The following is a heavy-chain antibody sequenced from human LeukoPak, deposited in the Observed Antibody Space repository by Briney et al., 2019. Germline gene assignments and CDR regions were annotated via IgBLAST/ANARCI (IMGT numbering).Heavy chain of an antibody. J-gene: IGHJ4*02. CDR3: ARESRYSGSTQPFDY. Sequence: SETLSLTCTVSGGSISSSSYYWGWIRQPPGKGLEWIGSIYYSGSTYYNPSLKSRVTISVDTSKNQFSLKLSSVTAADTAVYYCARESRYSGSTQPFDYWGRGTLVTVSS. D-gene: IGHD1-26*01. V-gene: IGHV4-39*07. CDR2: IYYSGST. CDR1: GGSISSSSYY.